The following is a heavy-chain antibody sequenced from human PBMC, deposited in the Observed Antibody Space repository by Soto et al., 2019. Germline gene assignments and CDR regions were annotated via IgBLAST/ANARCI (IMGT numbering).Heavy chain of an antibody. J-gene: IGHJ4*02. V-gene: IGHV4-59*01. CDR1: GGSISSYY. D-gene: IGHD4-17*01. CDR2: IYYSGST. CDR3: ARVRGTTVTSFDY. Sequence: PSETLSLTCTVSGGSISSYYWSWIRQPPGKGLEWIGYIYYSGSTNYNPSLKSRVTISVDTSKNQFSLKLSSVTAADTAVYYCARVRGTTVTSFDYWGQGTLVTVSS.